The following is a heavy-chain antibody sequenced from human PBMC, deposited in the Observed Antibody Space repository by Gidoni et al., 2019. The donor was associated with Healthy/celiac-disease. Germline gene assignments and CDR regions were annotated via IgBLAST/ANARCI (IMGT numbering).Heavy chain of an antibody. CDR2: ISSSSSYT. CDR3: ARFLSGYYSFGWFDP. Sequence: QVQLVESGGGLVKPGGSLRLSCAASGFTFSDYYMSWIRHAPGKGLEWVSYISSSSSYTNYADSVKGRFTISRDNAKNSLYLQMNSLRAEDTAVYYCARFLSGYYSFGWFDPWGQGTLVTVSS. D-gene: IGHD3-22*01. J-gene: IGHJ5*02. V-gene: IGHV3-11*06. CDR1: GFTFSDYY.